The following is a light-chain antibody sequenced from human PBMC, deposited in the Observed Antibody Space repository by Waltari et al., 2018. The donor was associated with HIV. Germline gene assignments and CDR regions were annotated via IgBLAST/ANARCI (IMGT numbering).Light chain of an antibody. CDR2: RNN. V-gene: IGLV10-54*01. J-gene: IGLJ3*02. CDR1: SNNLGYPA. Sequence: QAGLTQPPSLSTGLGQTATPTCSGDSNNLGYPAVARVQHRQGHPPKLLSHRNNNRPSGIPGRFSAFRSGDTGFLTISGLQSEDEGDFFCSAWDSGLNGWVFGGGTQLTLL. CDR3: SAWDSGLNGWV.